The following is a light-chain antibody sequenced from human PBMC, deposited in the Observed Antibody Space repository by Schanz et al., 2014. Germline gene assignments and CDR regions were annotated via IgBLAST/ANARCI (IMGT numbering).Light chain of an antibody. V-gene: IGLV2-23*02. CDR1: SSDVGSYDY. CDR2: DVS. Sequence: QSALTQAASVSGSAGQSITISCTGTSSDVGSYDYVCWYQKHPGKVPKLMIYDVSNRPSGVSNRFSGSKSGNTASLTISGLQAEDEADYYCCSYAGSSTSVVFGGGTKLTVL. J-gene: IGLJ2*01. CDR3: CSYAGSSTSVV.